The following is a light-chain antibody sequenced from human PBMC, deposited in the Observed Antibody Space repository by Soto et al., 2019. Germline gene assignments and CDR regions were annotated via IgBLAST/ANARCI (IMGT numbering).Light chain of an antibody. CDR2: GAS. CDR1: QSVRNNY. CDR3: HQYDGAPHT. V-gene: IGKV3-20*01. Sequence: ENVLTQSPGTLSSSPGERATLSCRASQSVRNNYLAWYQQKPGQAPRLLIFGASIRATGIPDRFSGSGSGTDFTLTISRLEPEDFAVFYCHQYDGAPHTFVQGTKLEIK. J-gene: IGKJ2*01.